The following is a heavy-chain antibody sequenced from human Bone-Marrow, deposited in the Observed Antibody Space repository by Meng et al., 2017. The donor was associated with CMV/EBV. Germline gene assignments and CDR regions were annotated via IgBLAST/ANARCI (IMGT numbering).Heavy chain of an antibody. D-gene: IGHD6-6*01. V-gene: IGHV1-8*02. CDR2: MNPNSGNT. CDR1: GYTFTSYD. Sequence: ASVKVSCKASGYTFTSYDINWVRQATGQGLEWMGWMNPNSGNTGYAQKFQGRVTMTRNTSISTAYMELSSLRSEDAAVYYCARVEYSSSSGRNRNYYYYYGMDVWGQGNTVTVSS. CDR3: ARVEYSSSSGRNRNYYYYYGMDV. J-gene: IGHJ6*02.